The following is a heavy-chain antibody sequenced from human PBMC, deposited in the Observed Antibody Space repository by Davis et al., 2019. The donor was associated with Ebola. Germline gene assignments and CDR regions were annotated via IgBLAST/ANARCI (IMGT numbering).Heavy chain of an antibody. CDR2: ISAYNGNT. CDR1: GYTFTSYG. Sequence: AASVKVSRKASGYTFTSYGISWVRQAPGQGLEWMGWISAYNGNTNYAQKLQGRVTITTDTSTSTAYMELRSLRSDDTAVYYCARVSYDFWSGYDYWGQGTLVTVSS. V-gene: IGHV1-18*01. J-gene: IGHJ4*02. CDR3: ARVSYDFWSGYDY. D-gene: IGHD3-3*01.